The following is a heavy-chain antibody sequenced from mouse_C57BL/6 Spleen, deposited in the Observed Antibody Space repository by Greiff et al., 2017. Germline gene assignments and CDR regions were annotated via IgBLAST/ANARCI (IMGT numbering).Heavy chain of an antibody. CDR1: GYTFTSYT. CDR2: INPSSGYT. CDR3: ASGDYDVEFAY. V-gene: IGHV1-4*01. J-gene: IGHJ3*01. Sequence: QVQLQQSGAELARPGASVTMSCKASGYTFTSYTMHWVKQRPGQGLEWIGYINPSSGYTTYNQTFKDKATLTADKSSSTAYMQLSSLTSEDSAVYYCASGDYDVEFAYWGQGTLVTVSA. D-gene: IGHD2-4*01.